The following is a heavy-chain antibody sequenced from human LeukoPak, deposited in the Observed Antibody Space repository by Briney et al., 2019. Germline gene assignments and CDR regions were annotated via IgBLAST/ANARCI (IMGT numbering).Heavy chain of an antibody. Sequence: PGGSLRLSCAASGFTFSNYGMNWVRQAPGKGLEWVSSISSGSGYIYYADSVKGRFTISRDNAKNSLYLQMNSLRAEDTAVYYCARDGSGSADVDFDYWGQGTLVTVSS. V-gene: IGHV3-21*01. CDR3: ARDGSGSADVDFDY. J-gene: IGHJ4*02. CDR2: ISSGSGYI. D-gene: IGHD3-10*01. CDR1: GFTFSNYG.